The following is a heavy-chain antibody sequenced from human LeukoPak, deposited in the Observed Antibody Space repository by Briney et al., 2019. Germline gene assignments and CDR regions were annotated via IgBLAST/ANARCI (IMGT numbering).Heavy chain of an antibody. CDR1: GGSVNSGSSY. Sequence: SATLSLTCTVSGGSVNSGSSYWSWIRQPPGKGLEWIGCISYSGSTNYNPSLRSRVTMSLDTSKNQFSLTLSSVTAADTAVYFCATRRVGATFDYWGQGTLVTVSS. J-gene: IGHJ4*02. CDR2: ISYSGST. V-gene: IGHV4-61*01. CDR3: ATRRVGATFDY. D-gene: IGHD1-26*01.